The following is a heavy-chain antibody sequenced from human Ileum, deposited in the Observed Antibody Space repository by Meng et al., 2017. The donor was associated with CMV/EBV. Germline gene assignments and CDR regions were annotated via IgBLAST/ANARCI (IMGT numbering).Heavy chain of an antibody. Sequence: CAGSGFSLSSYWMHWVRQAPGKGLVWVSRVSPDGSTTNYADSVKGRFTISRDTAKNTLYLQMNDLGVDDTAVYRCVPGRSGYYGWFDPWGQGTLVTVSS. D-gene: IGHD3-3*01. CDR3: VPGRSGYYGWFDP. CDR2: VSPDGSTT. J-gene: IGHJ5*02. CDR1: GFSLSSYW. V-gene: IGHV3-74*01.